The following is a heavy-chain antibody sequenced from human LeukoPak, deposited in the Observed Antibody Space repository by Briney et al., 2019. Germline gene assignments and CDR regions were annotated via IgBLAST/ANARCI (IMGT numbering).Heavy chain of an antibody. CDR3: ARDLYGHSSSWYYFDY. J-gene: IGHJ4*02. Sequence: PGGSLRLSCAASGFIFTSNRMNWVRQAPGKGLEWVAVIWYDGSNKYYADSVKGRFTISRDNSKNTLYLQMNSLRAEDTAVYYCARDLYGHSSSWYYFDYWGQGTLVTVSS. CDR2: IWYDGSNK. CDR1: GFIFTSNR. D-gene: IGHD6-13*01. V-gene: IGHV3-33*08.